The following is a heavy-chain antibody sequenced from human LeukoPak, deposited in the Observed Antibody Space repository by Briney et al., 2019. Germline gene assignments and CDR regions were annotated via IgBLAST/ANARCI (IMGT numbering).Heavy chain of an antibody. CDR3: ARGLRPSDS. Sequence: GGSLRLSCRASGFSYDDYGMSWVRQAPGKGLEFVSGVNWNGNSPVNADSVKGRFTISRDNTRNSLYLQMKSLRAEDTALYYCARGLRPSDSWGQGTLVIVPS. V-gene: IGHV3-20*04. CDR1: GFSYDDYG. D-gene: IGHD4-17*01. J-gene: IGHJ4*02. CDR2: VNWNGNSP.